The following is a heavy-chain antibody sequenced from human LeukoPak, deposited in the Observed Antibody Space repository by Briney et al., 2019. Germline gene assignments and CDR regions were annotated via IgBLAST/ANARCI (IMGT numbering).Heavy chain of an antibody. Sequence: PSETLSLTCAVYGGSFSGYYWSWIRQPPGKGLEWIGEINHSGSTNYNPSLKSRVTISVDTSKNQFSLKLSSVTAADTAVYYCARGGGSYPHYYYYYMDVWGKGTTVTVSS. CDR3: ARGGGSYPHYYYYYMDV. V-gene: IGHV4-34*01. CDR2: INHSGST. D-gene: IGHD1-26*01. J-gene: IGHJ6*03. CDR1: GGSFSGYY.